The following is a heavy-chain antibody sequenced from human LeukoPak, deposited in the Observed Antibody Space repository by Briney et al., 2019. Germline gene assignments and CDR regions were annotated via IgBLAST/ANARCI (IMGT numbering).Heavy chain of an antibody. CDR1: GASISSSSYY. CDR3: ARLVRTIAVAGTGGNYYFDY. V-gene: IGHV4-39*01. Sequence: SETLSLTCTVSGASISSSSYYWGWIRQPPGKGLEWIGTIYYRGSTYYNPSLKSRVTISVDTSKNQFSLTLSSVSAADTAVYYCARLVRTIAVAGTGGNYYFDYWGQGILVTVSS. J-gene: IGHJ4*02. D-gene: IGHD6-19*01. CDR2: IYYRGST.